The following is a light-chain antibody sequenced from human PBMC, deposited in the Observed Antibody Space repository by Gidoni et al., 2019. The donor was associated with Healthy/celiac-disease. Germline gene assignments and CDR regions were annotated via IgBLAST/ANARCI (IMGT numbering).Light chain of an antibody. Sequence: EIVLTQSPGTLSLSPGERATLSCMASQSVSSSYLARYQQKPGQAPRLLIYGASSRATGTPDRFSGSGSGTDFTFTISRLEPEDFAVYYCQQYGSSPWTFGQGTKVEIK. J-gene: IGKJ1*01. V-gene: IGKV3-20*01. CDR2: GAS. CDR3: QQYGSSPWT. CDR1: QSVSSSY.